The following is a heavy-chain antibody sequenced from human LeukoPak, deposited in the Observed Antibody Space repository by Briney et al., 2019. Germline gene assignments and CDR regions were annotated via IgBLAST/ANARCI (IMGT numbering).Heavy chain of an antibody. CDR2: ISGSGGST. J-gene: IGHJ4*02. D-gene: IGHD2-21*02. CDR1: GSTFSSYG. Sequence: GGSLRLSCAASGSTFSSYGMSWVRQAPGKGLEWVSAISGSGGSTYYADSVKGRVTISRDNSKNTLYLQMNSLRAEDTAVYYCAKDHHGGDPSSYDYWGQGTLVTVSS. V-gene: IGHV3-23*01. CDR3: AKDHHGGDPSSYDY.